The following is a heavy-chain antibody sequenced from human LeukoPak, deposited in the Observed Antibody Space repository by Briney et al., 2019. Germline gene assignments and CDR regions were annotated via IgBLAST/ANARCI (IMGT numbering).Heavy chain of an antibody. Sequence: ASVKVSCKASGYTFTSYGISWVRQAPGQGLEWMGWISAYNGNTNYAQKLQGRVTMTTDTSTSTAYMELRSLRPDDTAVYYCVRTPPNWGADYWGRGTLVTVSS. CDR1: GYTFTSYG. D-gene: IGHD7-27*01. CDR2: ISAYNGNT. J-gene: IGHJ4*02. CDR3: VRTPPNWGADY. V-gene: IGHV1-18*01.